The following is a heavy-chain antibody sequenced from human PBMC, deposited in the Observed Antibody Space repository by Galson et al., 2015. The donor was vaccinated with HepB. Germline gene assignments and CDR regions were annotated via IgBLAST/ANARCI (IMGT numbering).Heavy chain of an antibody. Sequence: SLRLSCAASGFTFSSYAMHWVRQAPGKGLEWVAVISYDGSNKYYADSVKGRFTISRDNSKNTLYLQMNSLRAEDTAVYYCARYSTWGQGTLVTVSS. D-gene: IGHD2-21*01. J-gene: IGHJ5*02. CDR1: GFTFSSYA. CDR2: ISYDGSNK. CDR3: ARYST. V-gene: IGHV3-30-3*01.